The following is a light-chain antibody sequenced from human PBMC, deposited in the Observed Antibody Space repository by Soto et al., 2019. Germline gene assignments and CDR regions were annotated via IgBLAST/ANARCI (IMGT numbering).Light chain of an antibody. CDR3: CSYAGSSPLYV. CDR2: EGN. V-gene: IGLV2-23*01. CDR1: SSHIGSSNL. Sequence: LTQPASVSGSPGQSITISCTASSSHIGSSNLVSWYQHHSGKAPKLIIYEGNKRPSGVSNRFSGSKSGKTASLTISGLQAEDEGTYYCCSYAGSSPLYVFGTGTKVTVL. J-gene: IGLJ1*01.